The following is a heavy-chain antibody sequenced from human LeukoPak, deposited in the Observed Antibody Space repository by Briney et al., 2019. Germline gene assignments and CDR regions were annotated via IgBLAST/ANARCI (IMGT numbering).Heavy chain of an antibody. V-gene: IGHV1-24*01. CDR2: FDPEDGET. CDR3: ATRYQLIWGEYYFDY. J-gene: IGHJ4*02. D-gene: IGHD2-2*01. Sequence: ASVKVSCKVSRYTLTELSMHWVRQAPGKGLEWMGGFDPEDGETIYAQKFQGRVTMTEDTSTDTAYMELSSLRSEDTAVYYCATRYQLIWGEYYFDYWGQGTLVTVSS. CDR1: RYTLTELS.